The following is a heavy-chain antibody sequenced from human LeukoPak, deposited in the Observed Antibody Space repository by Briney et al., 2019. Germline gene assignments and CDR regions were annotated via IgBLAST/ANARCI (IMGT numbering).Heavy chain of an antibody. J-gene: IGHJ6*02. CDR3: ARPNYDLLTGYYHLLDV. CDR2: MNPNSGYT. D-gene: IGHD3-9*01. V-gene: IGHV1-8*01. CDR1: GYTFTSYD. Sequence: GASVKVSCKASGYTFTSYDMNWVRQATGQGLEWMGWMNPNSGYTGYAQKFQGRVTMTRNTSISTAYMELSSLRSEDTAVYYCARPNYDLLTGYYHLLDVWGQGTTVTVSS.